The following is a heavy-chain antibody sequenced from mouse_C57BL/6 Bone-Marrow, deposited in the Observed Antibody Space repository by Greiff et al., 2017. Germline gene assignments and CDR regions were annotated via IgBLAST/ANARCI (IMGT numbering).Heavy chain of an antibody. CDR3: ARRAYYSNLWFAD. V-gene: IGHV1-4*01. Sequence: VQLQQSGAELARPGASVKMSCKASGYTFTSYTMHWVKQRPGQGLEWIGYINPSSGYTKYNQKFKDKSTLTADKSSSTAYMQLSSLTSEDSAVYYCARRAYYSNLWFADWGQGTLVTVSA. CDR1: GYTFTSYT. J-gene: IGHJ3*01. CDR2: INPSSGYT. D-gene: IGHD2-5*01.